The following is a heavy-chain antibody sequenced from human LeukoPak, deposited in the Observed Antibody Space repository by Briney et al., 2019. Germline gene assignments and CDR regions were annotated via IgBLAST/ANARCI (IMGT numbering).Heavy chain of an antibody. D-gene: IGHD5-18*01. CDR3: AKGVDTATLHGAFDI. CDR1: GFSFSSYG. Sequence: GGSLRLSCAVSGFSFSSYGIHWVRQAAGKGLEWVAVISYDGSNKYYADSVKGRFTISRDNSKNTLYLQMNSLRAEDTAVYYCAKGVDTATLHGAFDIWGQGTMVTVSS. CDR2: ISYDGSNK. V-gene: IGHV3-30*18. J-gene: IGHJ3*02.